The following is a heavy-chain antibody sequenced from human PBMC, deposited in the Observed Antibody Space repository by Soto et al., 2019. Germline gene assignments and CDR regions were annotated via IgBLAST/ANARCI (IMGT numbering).Heavy chain of an antibody. CDR3: AREPNESFYFDY. Sequence: ASVKVSCKASGYTFTHYYIHWLRQAPGQGLEWLGILRPRTGNTGYAQRFQGRVTMTRDTSTGTVYMELTSLKSDDTAVYYCAREPNESFYFDYWGQGTQVTVSS. J-gene: IGHJ4*02. CDR1: GYTFTHYY. V-gene: IGHV1-46*01. CDR2: LRPRTGNT.